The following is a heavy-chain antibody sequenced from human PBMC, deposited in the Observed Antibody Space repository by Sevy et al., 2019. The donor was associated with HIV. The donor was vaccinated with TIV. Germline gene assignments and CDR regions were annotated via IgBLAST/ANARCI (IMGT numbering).Heavy chain of an antibody. CDR2: ISTRSTYT. D-gene: IGHD6-19*01. Sequence: GGSLRLSCAASGFIFSDYYMSWIRQAPGKGLEWLSYISTRSTYTNYADSVKGRFTISRDNAKNSLYLQMNSLRVEDTAVYYCARVRYDSALHYFDYWGQGTLVTVSS. V-gene: IGHV3-11*06. CDR1: GFIFSDYY. CDR3: ARVRYDSALHYFDY. J-gene: IGHJ4*02.